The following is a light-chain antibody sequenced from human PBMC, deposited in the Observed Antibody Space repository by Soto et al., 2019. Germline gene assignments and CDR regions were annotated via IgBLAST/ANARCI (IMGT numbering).Light chain of an antibody. Sequence: ALTQPPSASGSPGQSVTISCTGTSSDVGGYNYVSWFQQHPGKAPKLIIHEVNQRPSGVPDRFSGSKSGNTASLTVSGLQAEDEGTYYCSSYGGYNNVVFGAGTKVTVL. CDR2: EVN. CDR3: SSYGGYNNVV. J-gene: IGLJ1*01. CDR1: SSDVGGYNY. V-gene: IGLV2-8*01.